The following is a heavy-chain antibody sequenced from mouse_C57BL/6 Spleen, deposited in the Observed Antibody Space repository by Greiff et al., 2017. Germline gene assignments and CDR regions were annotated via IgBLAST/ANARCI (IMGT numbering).Heavy chain of an antibody. D-gene: IGHD4-1*01. J-gene: IGHJ4*01. Sequence: EVKLVESGGGLVKPGGSLKLSCAASGFTFSDYGMHWVRQAPEKGLEWVAYISSGSSTIYYADTVKGRFTIARDNAKNTLFLQMTRLRSEDTAMYYWARTDWDDAMDYWGQGTSVTVSS. V-gene: IGHV5-17*01. CDR2: ISSGSSTI. CDR1: GFTFSDYG. CDR3: ARTDWDDAMDY.